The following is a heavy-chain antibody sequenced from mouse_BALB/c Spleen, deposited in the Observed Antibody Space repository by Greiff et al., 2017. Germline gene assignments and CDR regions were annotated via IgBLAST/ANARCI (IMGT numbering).Heavy chain of an antibody. Sequence: EVMLVESGGGLVQPGGSLKLSCAASGFTFSSYGMSWVRQTPDKRLELVATINSNGGSTYYPDSVKGRFTISRDNAKNTLYLQMSSLKSEDTAMYYCATGSSLFDYWGQGTTLTVSS. CDR1: GFTFSSYG. CDR3: ATGSSLFDY. V-gene: IGHV5-6-3*01. CDR2: INSNGGST. J-gene: IGHJ2*01. D-gene: IGHD1-1*01.